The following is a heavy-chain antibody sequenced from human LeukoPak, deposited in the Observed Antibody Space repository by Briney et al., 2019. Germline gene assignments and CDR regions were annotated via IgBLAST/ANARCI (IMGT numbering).Heavy chain of an antibody. J-gene: IGHJ4*02. Sequence: SETLSLTCAVYGGSFSGYYWSWIRQPPGKGLEWIGEINHSGSTNYNPSLKSRVTISVDTSKNQFSLKLSSVTAADTAVYYCAREGFGNYYADDYWGQGTLVTVSS. D-gene: IGHD2-2*01. CDR1: GGSFSGYY. V-gene: IGHV4-34*01. CDR2: INHSGST. CDR3: AREGFGNYYADDY.